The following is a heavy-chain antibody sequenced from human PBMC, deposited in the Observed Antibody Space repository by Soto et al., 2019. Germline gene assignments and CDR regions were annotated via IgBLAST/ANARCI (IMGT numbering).Heavy chain of an antibody. V-gene: IGHV4-31*03. Sequence: QVQLQASGPGLVKPSQTLSLACTVSGDSISSSAYYWSWLRQHPGKGLEWIGYVYYSGNTYYNPSLKGRLTISVDTSKNQFSLKLSSVTAADTAVYYCARAVRTLRGVIDYWGQGTLVTVSS. J-gene: IGHJ4*02. CDR2: VYYSGNT. D-gene: IGHD3-10*01. CDR1: GDSISSSAYY. CDR3: ARAVRTLRGVIDY.